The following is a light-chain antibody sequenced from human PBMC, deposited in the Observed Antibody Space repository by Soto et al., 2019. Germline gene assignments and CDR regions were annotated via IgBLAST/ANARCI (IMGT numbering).Light chain of an antibody. CDR2: KVS. Sequence: DVVMTQSPLSLPVTLGQPASISCRSSQSLVSSDENTYLNWFQQRPGQSPRRLIYKVSNRDSGVPDRFSGSGSGTDFTLKISRVEAEDVGVYYCMQGTHWPPSFGQGTKVEIK. J-gene: IGKJ1*01. CDR3: MQGTHWPPS. V-gene: IGKV2-30*01. CDR1: QSLVSSDENTY.